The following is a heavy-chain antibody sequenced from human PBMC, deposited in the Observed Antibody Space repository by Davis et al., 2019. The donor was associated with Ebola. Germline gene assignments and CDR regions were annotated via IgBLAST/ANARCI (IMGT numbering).Heavy chain of an antibody. J-gene: IGHJ6*02. V-gene: IGHV1-3*01. CDR3: ARVGLPKQHPTGMDV. Sequence: AASVKVSCKASGYTFTSYAMHWVRQAPGQRLEWMGWINAGNGNTKYSQKFQGRVTITRDKSTSTAYMELSSLRSEDTAVYYCARVGLPKQHPTGMDVWGQGTTVTVSS. CDR2: INAGNGNT. CDR1: GYTFTSYA. D-gene: IGHD6-13*01.